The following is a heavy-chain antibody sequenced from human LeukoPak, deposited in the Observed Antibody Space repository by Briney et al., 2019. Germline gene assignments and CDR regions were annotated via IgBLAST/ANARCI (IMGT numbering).Heavy chain of an antibody. CDR3: ARTYYDFWSGYFTQLNWFDP. CDR2: MNPNSGNT. CDR1: GYTFTSYD. D-gene: IGHD3-3*01. J-gene: IGHJ5*02. V-gene: IGHV1-8*01. Sequence: GASVKVSCKASGYTFTSYDINWVRQATGQGLEWMGWMNPNSGNTGYAQKFQGRVTMTRNTSISTAYMELSRLRSDDTAVYYCARTYYDFWSGYFTQLNWFDPWGQGTLVTVSS.